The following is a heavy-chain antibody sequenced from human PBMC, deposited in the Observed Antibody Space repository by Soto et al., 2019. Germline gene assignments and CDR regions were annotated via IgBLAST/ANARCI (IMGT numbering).Heavy chain of an antibody. Sequence: GXSXKVSCKASGYTXTSYAMNLVRQAPGQRLEWMGWINAGNGNTKYSQKFQGRVTITRDTYASTAYMELSSLRSEDTAVYYCAILSAYPHYYGSGSYYHNWFDPWGQGTLGTVSS. CDR1: GYTXTSYA. CDR2: INAGNGNT. D-gene: IGHD3-10*01. J-gene: IGHJ5*02. V-gene: IGHV1-3*01. CDR3: AILSAYPHYYGSGSYYHNWFDP.